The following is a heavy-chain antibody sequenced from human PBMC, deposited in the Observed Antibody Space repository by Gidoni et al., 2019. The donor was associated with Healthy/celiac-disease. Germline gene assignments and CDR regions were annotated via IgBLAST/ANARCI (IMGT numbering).Heavy chain of an antibody. CDR1: GLTFSSYG. D-gene: IGHD1-7*01. V-gene: IGHV3-33*01. J-gene: IGHJ6*02. CDR3: ARDQGDNWNYFRVTSLYYYYGMDV. Sequence: QVQLVESGGGVVQPGRSLRLSCAASGLTFSSYGMHGVRPAPGKGLEWVEFIWYYGSNKVYADAVNGRFTISRDNSKNTLYLQMNSLRAEDTAVYYCARDQGDNWNYFRVTSLYYYYGMDVWGQGTTVTVSS. CDR2: IWYYGSNK.